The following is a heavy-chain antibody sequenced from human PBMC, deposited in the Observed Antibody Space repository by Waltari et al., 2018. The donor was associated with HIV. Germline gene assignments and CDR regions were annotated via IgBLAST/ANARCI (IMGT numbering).Heavy chain of an antibody. V-gene: IGHV7-4-1*02. CDR2: INTNTGSP. J-gene: IGHJ4*02. CDR3: ARDGGRSRAFDS. CDR1: GYTFTSNS. D-gene: IGHD3-16*01. Sequence: QVQLFQSESELKKPGASVKVSCKASGYTFTSNSNNWVRQAPGQGLEWMGWINTNTGSPMYAQGFTGRFVFSLDTSVSTAFLQISALKADDTAVYFCARDGGRSRAFDSWGQGTLVTVSS.